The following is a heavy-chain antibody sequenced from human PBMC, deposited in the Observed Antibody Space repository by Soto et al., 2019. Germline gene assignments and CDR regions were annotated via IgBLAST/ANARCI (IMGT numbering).Heavy chain of an antibody. CDR3: ARDDSGFSGSHYIDYFNY. Sequence: SVKVSCKASGYTFTSYGISWVRQAPGQGLEWMGGIIPIFSTPNYAQKFQGRVTITADESTSTAYMELSSLRSEDTAVYYCARDDSGFSGSHYIDYFNYWGQGALVTVSS. CDR1: GYTFTSYG. J-gene: IGHJ4*02. V-gene: IGHV1-69*13. CDR2: IIPIFSTP. D-gene: IGHD1-26*01.